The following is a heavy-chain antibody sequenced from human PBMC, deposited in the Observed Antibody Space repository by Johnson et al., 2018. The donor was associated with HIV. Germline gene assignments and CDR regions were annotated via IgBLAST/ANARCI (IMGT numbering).Heavy chain of an antibody. CDR2: IYSGGST. D-gene: IGHD2-2*01. CDR1: GFTVSSNY. CDR3: ARGLGSRSAFDI. Sequence: VQLVESGGGVVQPGRSLRLSCAASGFTVSSNYMSWVRQAPGKGLEWVSVIYSGGSTYYADSVKGRFTISRDNSKSTLYLQMNSVRAEDTAVYYCARGLGSRSAFDIWGQGTMVTVSS. V-gene: IGHV3-66*01. J-gene: IGHJ3*02.